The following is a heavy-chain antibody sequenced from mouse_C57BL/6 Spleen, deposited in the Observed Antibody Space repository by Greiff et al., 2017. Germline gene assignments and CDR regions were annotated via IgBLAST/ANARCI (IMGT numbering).Heavy chain of an antibody. V-gene: IGHV1-76*01. CDR2: IYPGSGNT. CDR1: GYTFTDYY. CDR3: ARMVTSYWYFDV. J-gene: IGHJ1*03. D-gene: IGHD2-2*01. Sequence: VQLQQSGAELVRPGASVKLSCKASGYTFTDYYINWVKQRPGQGLEWIARIYPGSGNTYYNEKFKGKATLTAEKSSSTAYMQLSSLTSEDSAVYFCARMVTSYWYFDVWGTGTTVTVSS.